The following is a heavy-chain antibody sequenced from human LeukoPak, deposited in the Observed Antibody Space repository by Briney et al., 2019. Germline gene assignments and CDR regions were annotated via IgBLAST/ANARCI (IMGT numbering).Heavy chain of an antibody. CDR3: ARNPPSTLNLIRDITD. J-gene: IGHJ4*02. Sequence: GASVKVSCKASGGTFSSYAISWVRQAPGQGLEWMGRIIPILGIANYAQKFQGRVTITADKSTSTAYMELSSLRSEDTAVYYCARNPPSTLNLIRDITDWGQGTLVTVSS. V-gene: IGHV1-69*04. D-gene: IGHD1-1*01. CDR2: IIPILGIA. CDR1: GGTFSSYA.